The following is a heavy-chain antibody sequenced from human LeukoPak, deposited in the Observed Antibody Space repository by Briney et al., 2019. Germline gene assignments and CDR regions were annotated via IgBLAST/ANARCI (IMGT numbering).Heavy chain of an antibody. CDR1: GYSFTGYY. Sequence: ASVKVSCKASGYSFTGYYMHWVRQAPGQGLQWMGWLNPSSGYTNYAQGFRGRVTMTRDTSISTAYMELSRLIDDDTAVYYCARNSESNWADYWGQGTLVTVSS. J-gene: IGHJ4*02. D-gene: IGHD1-26*01. V-gene: IGHV1-2*02. CDR3: ARNSESNWADY. CDR2: LNPSSGYT.